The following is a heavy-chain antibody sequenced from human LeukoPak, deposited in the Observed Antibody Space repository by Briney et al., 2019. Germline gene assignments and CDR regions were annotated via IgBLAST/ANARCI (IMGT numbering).Heavy chain of an antibody. J-gene: IGHJ6*03. V-gene: IGHV4-61*02. CDR1: GDSISSGSYY. Sequence: SETLSLTCTVSGDSISSGSYYWSWIRQPAGRGLEWIGRIYSSGSTNYNPSLKSRVTISVDTSKNQFSLKLSSVTAADTAVYYCARVGSGWSYYYYYYMDVWGKGTTVTVSS. CDR3: ARVGSGWSYYYYYYMDV. D-gene: IGHD6-19*01. CDR2: IYSSGST.